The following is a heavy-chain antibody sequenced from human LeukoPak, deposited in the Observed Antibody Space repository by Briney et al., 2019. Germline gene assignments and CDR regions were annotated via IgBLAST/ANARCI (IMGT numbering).Heavy chain of an antibody. Sequence: GGSLRLSCAASGFTFSDYYMSWIRQAPGKGLEWVSYISSSGSTIYYADSVKGRFTISRDNAKNSLYLQMNILRAEDMALYYCAKGVGTSYHYHMDVWGKGTTVIVSS. CDR1: GFTFSDYY. D-gene: IGHD1-26*01. V-gene: IGHV3-11*01. CDR3: AKGVGTSYHYHMDV. J-gene: IGHJ6*03. CDR2: ISSSGSTI.